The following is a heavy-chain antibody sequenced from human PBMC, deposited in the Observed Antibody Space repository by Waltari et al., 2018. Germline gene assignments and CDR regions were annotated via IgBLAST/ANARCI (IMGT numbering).Heavy chain of an antibody. V-gene: IGHV4-34*01. CDR1: GGSFSGYF. CDR2: IDHSGST. CDR3: ARGASVVTPWRRIMDV. D-gene: IGHD2-21*02. Sequence: QVQLQQWGAGLLKPSETLSLTCAVSGGSFSGYFWNWIRQAPGQGLGWIAEIDHSGSTNYNPSLKSLVTISLDMSKNLFSLNLSSVTAAATAVFFCARGASVVTPWRRIMDVWGQGTTVTVSS. J-gene: IGHJ6*02.